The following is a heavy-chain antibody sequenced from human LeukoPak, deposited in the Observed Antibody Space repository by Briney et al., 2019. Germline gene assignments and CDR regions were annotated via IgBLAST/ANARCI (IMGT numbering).Heavy chain of an antibody. CDR3: ARTTYYDFWSGYGFSDY. CDR1: GGTFSSYA. Sequence: GASVMVSCKASGGTFSSYAISWVRQAPGQGLEWMGGIIPIFGTANYAQKFQGRVTITADESTSTAYMELSSLRSEDTAVYYCARTTYYDFWSGYGFSDYWGQGTLVTVSS. CDR2: IIPIFGTA. D-gene: IGHD3-3*01. J-gene: IGHJ4*02. V-gene: IGHV1-69*01.